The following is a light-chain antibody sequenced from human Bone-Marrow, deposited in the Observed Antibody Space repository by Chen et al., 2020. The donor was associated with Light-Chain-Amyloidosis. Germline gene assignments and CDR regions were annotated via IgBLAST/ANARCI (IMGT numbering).Light chain of an antibody. J-gene: IGLJ3*02. CDR1: NIGSTS. Sequence: SYVPTPPSSPSVPPGQPATLAGGGNNIGSTSVHWYQQTPGQAPLLVVYDDSDRPSGIPERLSGSNSGNTATLTISRVEAGDEADYYCQVWDRSSDRPVFGGGTKLTVL. V-gene: IGLV3-21*02. CDR2: DDS. CDR3: QVWDRSSDRPV.